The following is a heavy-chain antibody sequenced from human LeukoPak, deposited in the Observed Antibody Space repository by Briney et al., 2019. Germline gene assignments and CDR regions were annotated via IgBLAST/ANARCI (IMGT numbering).Heavy chain of an antibody. V-gene: IGHV1-18*04. Sequence: ASVKVSCKASGYTFTSYGISWVRQAPGQGLEWMGWISAYNGNTNYAQELQGRVTMTTDTSTSTAYMELRSLRSDDTAVYYCARPGRFGELSGDAFDIWGQGTMVTVSS. CDR3: ARPGRFGELSGDAFDI. D-gene: IGHD3-10*01. J-gene: IGHJ3*02. CDR1: GYTFTSYG. CDR2: ISAYNGNT.